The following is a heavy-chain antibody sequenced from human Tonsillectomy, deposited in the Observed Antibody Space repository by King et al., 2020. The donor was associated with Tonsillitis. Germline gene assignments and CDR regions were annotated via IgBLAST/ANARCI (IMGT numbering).Heavy chain of an antibody. D-gene: IGHD3-10*01. CDR3: ARDRGAFDI. V-gene: IGHV3-7*03. J-gene: IGHJ3*02. CDR2: IKQDGSEK. CDR1: GFTLSSYW. Sequence: VQLVESGGGLVQPGGSLRLSCAVSGFTLSSYWMTWVRQAPGKGLEWVANIKQDGSEKYYVDSVKGRFTISRDNAKNSLYLQINSLRAEDTAVYYCARDRGAFDIWGQGIMVTVSS.